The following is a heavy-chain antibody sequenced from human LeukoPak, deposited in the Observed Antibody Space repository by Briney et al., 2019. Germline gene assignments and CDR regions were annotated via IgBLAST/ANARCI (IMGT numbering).Heavy chain of an antibody. CDR1: GYTFTGFY. V-gene: IGHV1-2*02. J-gene: IGHJ4*02. Sequence: ASVKVSCKASGYTFTGFYMHWGRQAPGQGLEWMGWINPHSGGTNYAQNFQGRVTMTRDTSISTAYMDLSRLRSDDTAVYYCATARDILTTISVGGFDYWGQGTLVTVSS. D-gene: IGHD5-12*01. CDR2: INPHSGGT. CDR3: ATARDILTTISVGGFDY.